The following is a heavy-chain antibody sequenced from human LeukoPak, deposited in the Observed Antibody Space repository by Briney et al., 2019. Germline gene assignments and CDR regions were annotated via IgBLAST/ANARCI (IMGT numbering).Heavy chain of an antibody. D-gene: IGHD6-13*01. V-gene: IGHV3-64*01. J-gene: IGHJ4*02. CDR1: GFTFSSYA. CDR3: ARAHIAPDY. CDR2: ISSNGGST. Sequence: GSLRLSCAASGFTFSSYAMHWVRQAPGKGLEYVSAISSNGGSTYYANSVKGRFTISRDNSKNTLYLQMGSLRAEDMAVYYCARAHIAPDYWGQGTLVTVSS.